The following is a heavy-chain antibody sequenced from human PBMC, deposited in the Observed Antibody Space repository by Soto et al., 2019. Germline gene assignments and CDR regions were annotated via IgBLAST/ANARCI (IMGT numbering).Heavy chain of an antibody. J-gene: IGHJ3*02. CDR2: VSKDGSNT. D-gene: IGHD1-26*01. Sequence: QVQLVESGGGVVQPGRSLRLSCAASGFTCNFFAMHWVRQAPGKGLEWVAAVSKDGSNTYYADSVKGRFTISRDNPKNTLYLQMNSLRLEDTAVYYCARDIWWEPGVDAFHIWGQGTMVTVSP. CDR1: GFTCNFFA. V-gene: IGHV3-30-3*01. CDR3: ARDIWWEPGVDAFHI.